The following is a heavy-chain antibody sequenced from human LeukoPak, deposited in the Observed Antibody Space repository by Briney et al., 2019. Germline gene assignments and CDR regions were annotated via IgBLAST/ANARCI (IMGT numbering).Heavy chain of an antibody. CDR3: ARGAKPYYYYGMDV. Sequence: GGSPRLSCAASGFTFSSYSMNWVRQAPGKGLEWVSSISSSSSSYIYYADSVKGRFTISRDNAKNSLYLQMNSLRAEDTAVYYCARGAKPYYYYGMDVWGQGTTVTVSS. CDR1: GFTFSSYS. J-gene: IGHJ6*02. V-gene: IGHV3-21*01. CDR2: ISSSSSSYI.